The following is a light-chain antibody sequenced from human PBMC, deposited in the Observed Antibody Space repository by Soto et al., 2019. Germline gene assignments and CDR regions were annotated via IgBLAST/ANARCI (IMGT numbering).Light chain of an antibody. CDR3: HQYNSYTWT. Sequence: DIQMTQSPSTLSASVGDRVTITCRASQSISSWLGWYQQKPGKAPKLLIYKASSLESGVPSRFSGSGSGTEFTLTISSLQPDDFATYYCHQYNSYTWTFGQGTKVEIK. CDR2: KAS. J-gene: IGKJ1*01. CDR1: QSISSW. V-gene: IGKV1-5*03.